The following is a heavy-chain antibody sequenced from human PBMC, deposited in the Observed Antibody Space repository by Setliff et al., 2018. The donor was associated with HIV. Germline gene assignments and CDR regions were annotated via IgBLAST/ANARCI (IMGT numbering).Heavy chain of an antibody. CDR2: ISFEGSNK. Sequence: GGSLRLSCVASGFTFNSHGMLWVRQAPGKGLEWVAVISFEGSNKKYADSVKGRFTISRDNAKNTLYLQMNSLRAEDTAVYYCARGGNNWNDFDHWGQGTLVTVSS. CDR3: ARGGNNWNDFDH. CDR1: GFTFNSHG. V-gene: IGHV3-30*03. D-gene: IGHD1-20*01. J-gene: IGHJ4*02.